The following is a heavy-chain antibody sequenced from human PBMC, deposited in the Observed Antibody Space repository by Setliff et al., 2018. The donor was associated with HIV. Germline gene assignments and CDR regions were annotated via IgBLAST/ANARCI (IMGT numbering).Heavy chain of an antibody. CDR1: GFTFSDYY. D-gene: IGHD1-26*01. J-gene: IGHJ4*02. V-gene: IGHV3-11*04. CDR2: MTASGSTI. CDR3: ARDDPAGGIDY. Sequence: PGGSLRLSCAASGFTFSDYYMNWVRQAPGKGLEWVSYMTASGSTIYYADSVKGRFTVSRDNAKNSLYLQMNSLRAEDTAIYYCARDDPAGGIDYWGQGTLVTVSS.